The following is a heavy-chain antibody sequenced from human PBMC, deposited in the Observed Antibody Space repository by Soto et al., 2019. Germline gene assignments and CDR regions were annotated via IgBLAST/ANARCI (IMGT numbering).Heavy chain of an antibody. Sequence: QVQLVQSGAEVKKPGSSVKVSCKASGGTFSSYAISWVRQAPGQGLEWMGGIIPIFGTANYAQKFQGRVTITADKSTTTAYMELSSLRSDDTAVYYCASPTMDYYYYYGMDVWGQGTTVTVSS. CDR3: ASPTMDYYYYYGMDV. CDR2: IIPIFGTA. D-gene: IGHD3-10*01. V-gene: IGHV1-69*14. CDR1: GGTFSSYA. J-gene: IGHJ6*02.